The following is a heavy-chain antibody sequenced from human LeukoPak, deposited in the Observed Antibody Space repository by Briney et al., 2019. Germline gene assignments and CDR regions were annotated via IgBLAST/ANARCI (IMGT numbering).Heavy chain of an antibody. D-gene: IGHD3-3*01. CDR3: ARGRITIFGRWFDP. CDR2: ISSNGGST. Sequence: GGSLRLSCAASGFTFSSYAMHWVRQAPGKGLEYVSAISSNGGSTYYANSGKGRFTISRDNSKNTLYLQMGSLRAEDMAVYYCARGRITIFGRWFDPWGQGTLVTVSS. J-gene: IGHJ5*02. V-gene: IGHV3-64*01. CDR1: GFTFSSYA.